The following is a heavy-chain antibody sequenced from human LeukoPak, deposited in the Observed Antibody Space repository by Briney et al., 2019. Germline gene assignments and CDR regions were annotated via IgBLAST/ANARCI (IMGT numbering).Heavy chain of an antibody. CDR1: EFTFSSYW. V-gene: IGHV3-23*01. CDR3: TRSSFGEFD. D-gene: IGHD3-10*01. CDR2: VTGNGDST. J-gene: IGHJ4*02. Sequence: RPGGSLRLPCAASEFTFSSYWMSWVRQAPAKGLEWVSIVTGNGDSTYYADSVKGRFTISRDNSKNTLYLQMNSLRVEDTAVYYCTRSSFGEFDWGQGTLVTVSS.